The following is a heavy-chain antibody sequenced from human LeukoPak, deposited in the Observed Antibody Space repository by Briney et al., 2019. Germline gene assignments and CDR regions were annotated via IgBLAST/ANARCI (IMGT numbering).Heavy chain of an antibody. CDR2: LYTSGST. J-gene: IGHJ4*02. V-gene: IGHV4-4*07. CDR1: GGSISSYY. CDR3: ARENSGSDREFDY. Sequence: KASETLSLTCTVSGGSISSYYWSWIRQPAGKGLEWIGHLYTSGSTNYNASLKSRVSMSVDTSKNQFSLKLSSVTAADTAVLYFARENSGSDREFDYWGQGTLVTVSS. D-gene: IGHD1-26*01.